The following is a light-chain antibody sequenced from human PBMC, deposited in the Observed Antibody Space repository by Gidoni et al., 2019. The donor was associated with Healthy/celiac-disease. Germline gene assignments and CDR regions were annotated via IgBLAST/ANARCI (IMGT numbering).Light chain of an antibody. V-gene: IGLV1-40*01. Sequence: QSVLTQPPSVSGAPGQRVTLPCTGSSSNNGAGYDVHWYQQLPGTAPKLLIYGNSNRPSGVPDRFSGSKSGTSASLAITGLQAEDEADYYCQSYDSSLSGWVFGGGTKLTVL. J-gene: IGLJ2*01. CDR2: GNS. CDR1: SSNNGAGYD. CDR3: QSYDSSLSGWV.